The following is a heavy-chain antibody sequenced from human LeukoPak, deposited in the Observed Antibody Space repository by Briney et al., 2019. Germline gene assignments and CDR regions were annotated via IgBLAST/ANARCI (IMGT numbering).Heavy chain of an antibody. Sequence: ASVKVSCKASGYTFTYYYIHWVRQVPGQGLEWMGWINPNGGGTHYARKFQGWVTMTRDTSINTVHMELSSLRSDGTAVYYCARDAPAAAGRVGYFDYWGQGTLVTVSS. CDR1: GYTFTYYY. D-gene: IGHD6-13*01. CDR3: ARDAPAAAGRVGYFDY. CDR2: INPNGGGT. J-gene: IGHJ4*02. V-gene: IGHV1-2*04.